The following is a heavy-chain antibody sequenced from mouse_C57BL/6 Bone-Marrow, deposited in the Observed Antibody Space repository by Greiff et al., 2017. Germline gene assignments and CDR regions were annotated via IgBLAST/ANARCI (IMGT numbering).Heavy chain of an antibody. J-gene: IGHJ1*03. Sequence: VQLQQSGAELVKPGASVKMSCKASGYTFTSYWITWVKQRPGQGLEWIGDIYPGSGSTNYNEKFKSKATLTVDTSSSTAYMQLSSLTSEDSAVYYCARAGYGSSSYWYFDVWGTGTTVTVSS. CDR3: ARAGYGSSSYWYFDV. CDR2: IYPGSGST. D-gene: IGHD1-1*01. V-gene: IGHV1-55*01. CDR1: GYTFTSYW.